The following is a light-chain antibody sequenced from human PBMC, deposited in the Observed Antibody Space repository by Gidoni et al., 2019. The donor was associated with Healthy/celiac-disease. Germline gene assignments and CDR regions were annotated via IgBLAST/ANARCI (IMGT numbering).Light chain of an antibody. J-gene: IGKJ4*01. CDR3: QQYGSSPLT. CDR2: GAS. Sequence: EIVLTQSPGTLSLSPGERATLSCRASQSVSSSYLAWYQQKPGQAPRRLIYGASSRATGLPDRVSGSGSGTDFTLTISRLEPEDFAVYYCQQYGSSPLTFGGGTKVEIK. CDR1: QSVSSSY. V-gene: IGKV3-20*01.